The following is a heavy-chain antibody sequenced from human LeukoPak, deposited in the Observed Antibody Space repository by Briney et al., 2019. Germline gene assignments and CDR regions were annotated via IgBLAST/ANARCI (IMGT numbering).Heavy chain of an antibody. CDR1: GGSIKDY. V-gene: IGHV4-59*01. CDR3: ARRHSSADLDAFNI. J-gene: IGHJ3*02. Sequence: PSETLSLTCTVSGGSIKDYWSWIRQPPGKGPEWIGYIYYTGSTNYNPSLKSRMSMSVDMSKNQFSLKPNSVTAADTAVYYCARRHSSADLDAFNIWGQGTMATVSS. D-gene: IGHD3-10*01. CDR2: IYYTGST.